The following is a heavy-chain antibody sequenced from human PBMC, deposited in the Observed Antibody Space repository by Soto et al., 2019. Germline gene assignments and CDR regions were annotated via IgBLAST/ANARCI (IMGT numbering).Heavy chain of an antibody. CDR1: GYTFTSYG. V-gene: IGHV1-18*01. D-gene: IGHD2-21*02. CDR2: ISAYNGNT. J-gene: IGHJ6*02. Sequence: GASVKVSCKASGYTFTSYGISWVRQAPGQGLEWMGWISAYNGNTNYAQKLQGRVTITTDTSTSTAYMELRSLRSDDTAVYYCARDLESAYCGGDCYFIPHYYGMDVWGQGTTVTVSS. CDR3: ARDLESAYCGGDCYFIPHYYGMDV.